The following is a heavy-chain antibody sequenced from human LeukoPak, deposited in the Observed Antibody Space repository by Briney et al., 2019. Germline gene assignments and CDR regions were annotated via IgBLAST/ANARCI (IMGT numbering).Heavy chain of an antibody. D-gene: IGHD2-2*01. CDR1: GGSISSYY. Sequence: SETLSLTCTVSGGSISSYYWSWIRQPPGKGLEWIGYIYYSGSTNYNPSLKSRVTISVDTSKNQFSLKLSSVTAADTAVYYCAREDPNQLGKIFDYWGQGTLVTVSS. J-gene: IGHJ4*02. CDR3: AREDPNQLGKIFDY. V-gene: IGHV4-59*01. CDR2: IYYSGST.